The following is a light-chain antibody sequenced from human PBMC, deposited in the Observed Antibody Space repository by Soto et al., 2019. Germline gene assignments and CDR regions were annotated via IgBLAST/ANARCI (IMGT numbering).Light chain of an antibody. CDR1: SSDVGGYNY. CDR2: DVN. V-gene: IGLV2-14*01. CDR3: SSYTTSSFYV. J-gene: IGLJ1*01. Sequence: QSALTQPASVSGSPGQSITISCTGTSSDVGGYNYVSWYQQHPGKAPKLMSYDVNNRPSGVSNRFSGSKSGNTASLTISGLQAEDEADYYCSSYTTSSFYVFATGTKVTVL.